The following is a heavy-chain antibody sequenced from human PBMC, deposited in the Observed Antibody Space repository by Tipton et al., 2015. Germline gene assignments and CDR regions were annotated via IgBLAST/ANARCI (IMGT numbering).Heavy chain of an antibody. CDR3: ARGHYVSRMDV. Sequence: TLSLTCAVSAYSISSDCYWGWIRQPPGKELEWIGYIQYSGSTNYNPSLKSRVTISVDTSKTQFSLKMRSVTATDTAVYYCARGHYVSRMDVWGQGTTVTVSS. CDR2: IQYSGST. D-gene: IGHD3-10*01. V-gene: IGHV4-61*01. J-gene: IGHJ6*02. CDR1: AYSISSDCY.